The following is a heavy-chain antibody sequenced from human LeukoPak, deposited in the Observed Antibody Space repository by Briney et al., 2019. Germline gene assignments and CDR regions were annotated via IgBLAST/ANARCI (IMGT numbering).Heavy chain of an antibody. D-gene: IGHD6-6*01. J-gene: IGHJ4*02. CDR2: INHSGST. V-gene: IGHV4-34*01. CDR3: ARGAIAARRFDY. Sequence: SETLSLTCAVYGGSFSGYYWSWIRQPPGKGLEWIGEINHSGSTNYNPSLKSRVTISVDTSKNQFSLKLSSVTAADTAVYYCARGAIAARRFDYWGQGTLVTVSS. CDR1: GGSFSGYY.